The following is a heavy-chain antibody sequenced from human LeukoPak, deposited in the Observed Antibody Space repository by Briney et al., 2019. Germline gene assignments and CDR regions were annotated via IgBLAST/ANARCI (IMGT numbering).Heavy chain of an antibody. CDR3: ARGYYFESSGPNIPFDY. V-gene: IGHV3-74*01. Sequence: GGSLRLSCAASGFTVTTYWMHWVRHAPGEGLVWVSRINNDGSITTYADSVKGRFTISRDNAKNTLYLQMNSLRAEDTAVYYCARGYYFESSGPNIPFDYWGQGTLVTVSS. CDR2: INNDGSIT. CDR1: GFTVTTYW. J-gene: IGHJ4*02. D-gene: IGHD3-22*01.